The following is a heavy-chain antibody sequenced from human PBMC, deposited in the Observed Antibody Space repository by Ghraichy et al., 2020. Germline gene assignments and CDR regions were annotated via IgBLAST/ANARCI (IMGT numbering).Heavy chain of an antibody. J-gene: IGHJ4*02. D-gene: IGHD3-3*01. CDR2: ISAGGDST. CDR3: AKELSGSGLFDF. Sequence: GESLNISCAASGFTFSTYAMTWVRQAPGKGLEYVAGISAGGDSTYYADSVKGRFTFSRDNSKNTLYLQMNSLRVEDTAVYFCAKELSGSGLFDFWGQGTLVTVSS. CDR1: GFTFSTYA. V-gene: IGHV3-23*01.